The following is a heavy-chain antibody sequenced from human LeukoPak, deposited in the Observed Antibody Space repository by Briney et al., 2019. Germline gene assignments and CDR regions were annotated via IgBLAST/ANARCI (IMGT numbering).Heavy chain of an antibody. V-gene: IGHV4-30-4*08. CDR3: ARVGGDFWSGLVAYYFDY. D-gene: IGHD3-3*01. CDR1: GGSISSGDYY. J-gene: IGHJ4*02. CDR2: IYYSGST. Sequence: SQTPSLTCTVSGGSISSGDYYWSWIRQPPGKGLEWIGYIYYSGSTYYNPSLKSRVTISVDTSKNQFSLKLSSVTAADTAVYYCARVGGDFWSGLVAYYFDYWGQGTLVTVSS.